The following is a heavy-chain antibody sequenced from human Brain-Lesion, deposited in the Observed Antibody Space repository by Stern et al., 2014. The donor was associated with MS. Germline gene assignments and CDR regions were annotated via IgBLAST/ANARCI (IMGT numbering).Heavy chain of an antibody. Sequence: QVQLVQSGAEVKKPGASVKVSCKTSGYIFTVYYIHWVRQAPGQGLEWMAWINPNTGGTKDAQKFQGRVTMSRDTSISTAYVELSSLTSDDTAVYYCARDQRGITIFGVVTDYYYLGMDVWGQGTTVTVSS. V-gene: IGHV1-2*02. CDR2: INPNTGGT. CDR1: GYIFTVYY. CDR3: ARDQRGITIFGVVTDYYYLGMDV. D-gene: IGHD3-3*01. J-gene: IGHJ6*02.